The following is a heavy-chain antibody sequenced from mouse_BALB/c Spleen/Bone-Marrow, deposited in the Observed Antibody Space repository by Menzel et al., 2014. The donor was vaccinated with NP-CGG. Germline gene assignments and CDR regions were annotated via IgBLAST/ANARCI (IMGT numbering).Heavy chain of an antibody. CDR3: ARRYGYDGAWFAY. J-gene: IGHJ3*01. D-gene: IGHD2-2*01. Sequence: VKVVESGPGLVQPSQSLSITCTVSGFSLTSYGVHWVRQPPGKGLEWLGVIWSGGSTDYNAAFISRLSISKDNSKSQVFFKMNSLQADDTAIYYCARRYGYDGAWFAYWGQGTLVTVSA. CDR2: IWSGGST. CDR1: GFSLTSYG. V-gene: IGHV2-4*02.